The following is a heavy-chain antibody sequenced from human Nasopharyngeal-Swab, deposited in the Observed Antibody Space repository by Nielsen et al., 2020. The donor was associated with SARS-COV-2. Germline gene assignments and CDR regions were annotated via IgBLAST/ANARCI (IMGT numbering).Heavy chain of an antibody. V-gene: IGHV1-24*01. J-gene: IGHJ5*02. D-gene: IGHD4-17*01. CDR2: FDPEDGET. Sequence: GSVKVSCKVSGYTLTELSMHWVRQAPGKGLEWMGGFDPEDGETIYAQKFQGRVTMTEDTSTDTAYMELSSLRSEDTAVYYCATAPPIRYGEETGWFDPWGQGTLVTVSS. CDR3: ATAPPIRYGEETGWFDP. CDR1: GYTLTELS.